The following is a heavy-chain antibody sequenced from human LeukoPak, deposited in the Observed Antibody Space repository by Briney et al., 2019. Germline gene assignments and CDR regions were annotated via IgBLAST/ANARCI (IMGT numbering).Heavy chain of an antibody. J-gene: IGHJ4*02. D-gene: IGHD5-18*01. Sequence: SETLSLTCTVSGGSISSYYWSWIRQPPGKGLEWIGYIYYSGSTNYNPSLKSRVTISVDTSKNQFSLKLSSVTAADTAVYYCARDDGYSYGHDYWGQGTLVTVSS. CDR3: ARDDGYSYGHDY. CDR2: IYYSGST. V-gene: IGHV4-59*01. CDR1: GGSISSYY.